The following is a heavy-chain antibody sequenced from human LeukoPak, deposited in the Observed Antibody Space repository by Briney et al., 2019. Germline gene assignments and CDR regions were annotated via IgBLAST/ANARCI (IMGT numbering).Heavy chain of an antibody. CDR1: GGSISSSSYY. V-gene: IGHV4-61*01. Sequence: SETLSLTCTVSGGSISSSSYYWSWIRQPPGKGLEWIGYIYYSGSTNYRPSLKSRVTISVDTSKNQVSLRLSSVTAADTAVYYCARVLIDGSHSAWGQGTLVTVSS. J-gene: IGHJ4*02. D-gene: IGHD3-9*01. CDR3: ARVLIDGSHSA. CDR2: IYYSGST.